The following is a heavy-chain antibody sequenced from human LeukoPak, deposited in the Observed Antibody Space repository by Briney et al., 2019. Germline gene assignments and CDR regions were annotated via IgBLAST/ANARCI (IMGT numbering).Heavy chain of an antibody. J-gene: IGHJ6*02. CDR2: IYSSGSSGIT. Sequence: PPETLSLTCTVSGGSLSGSYWSWIRQPPGKQLEWIGYIYSSGSSGITTYNPSLQSRVIISQDTSKNDFSLKLTSVTAADAAVYYCARLAARRGYYYSGMDVWGQGTTVTVSS. V-gene: IGHV4-59*01. CDR3: ARLAARRGYYYSGMDV. D-gene: IGHD3-10*01. CDR1: GGSLSGSY.